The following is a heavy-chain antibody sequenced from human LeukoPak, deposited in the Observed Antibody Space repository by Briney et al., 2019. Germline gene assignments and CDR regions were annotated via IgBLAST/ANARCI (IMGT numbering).Heavy chain of an antibody. CDR1: GFTFSSYS. V-gene: IGHV3-21*01. D-gene: IGHD2-21*02. Sequence: PGGSLRLSCAASGFTFSSYSMNWVRQAPGKGLEWVSSISSSSSYIYYADSVKGRFTISRDNAKNSLYLQMNSLRAEDTAVYYCAKDWHRGGLVTSFDFWGQGVLVTVSA. CDR2: ISSSSSYI. J-gene: IGHJ4*02. CDR3: AKDWHRGGLVTSFDF.